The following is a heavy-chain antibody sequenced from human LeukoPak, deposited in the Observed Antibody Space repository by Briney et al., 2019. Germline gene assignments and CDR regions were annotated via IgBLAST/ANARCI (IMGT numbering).Heavy chain of an antibody. J-gene: IGHJ4*02. Sequence: SETLSLTCAVSGASISSSNYYWGWIRQPPGNGLEWIGSIYYSGSTYYNPSLKSRVTISVDTSKNQFSLKLSSVTAADTAVYYCAREGNDFWSGYQAKLPFDYWGQGTLVTVSS. CDR3: AREGNDFWSGYQAKLPFDY. D-gene: IGHD3-3*01. V-gene: IGHV4-39*07. CDR2: IYYSGST. CDR1: GASISSSNYY.